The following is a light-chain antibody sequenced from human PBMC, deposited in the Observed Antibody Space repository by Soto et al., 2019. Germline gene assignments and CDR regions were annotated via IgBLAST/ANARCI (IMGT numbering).Light chain of an antibody. CDR2: RAS. CDR1: PSIDTW. J-gene: IGKJ3*01. V-gene: IGKV1-5*03. CDR3: QRYYTYTCT. Sequence: DIQMTQSPSTLSASVGDRVTITCRASPSIDTWLAWYQQKPGKDPKLLIYRASSLESGVPSRFSGSGSGTEFTLTITRLQPDDCSPYYCQRYYTYTCTFGPGTKVDSK.